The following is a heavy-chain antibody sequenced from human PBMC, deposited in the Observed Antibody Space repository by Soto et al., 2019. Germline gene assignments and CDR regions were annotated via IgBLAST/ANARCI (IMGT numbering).Heavy chain of an antibody. D-gene: IGHD6-13*01. CDR3: AKVVRQQLGQVY. V-gene: IGHV3-30*18. CDR2: ISYDGSNK. Sequence: SLRLSCAASGFTFSSYGMHWVRQAPGKGLEWVAVISYDGSNKYYADSVKGRFTISRDNSKNTLYLQMNSLRAEDTAVYYCAKVVRQQLGQVYWGQGTLVTVSS. J-gene: IGHJ4*02. CDR1: GFTFSSYG.